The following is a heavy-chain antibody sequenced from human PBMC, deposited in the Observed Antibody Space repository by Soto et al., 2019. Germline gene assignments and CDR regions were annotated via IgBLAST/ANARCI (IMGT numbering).Heavy chain of an antibody. J-gene: IGHJ3*01. CDR1: GYTFSSYG. CDR3: ARQDAFDV. CDR2: INVGNGGT. Sequence: ASVKVSCKASGYTFSSYGMHWVRQAPGHRLEWMGWINVGNGGTAYSQKFRPRVTITRDTTASTAYMELNSLISEDTAVYYCARQDAFDVWGQGTMVTVSS. V-gene: IGHV1-3*01.